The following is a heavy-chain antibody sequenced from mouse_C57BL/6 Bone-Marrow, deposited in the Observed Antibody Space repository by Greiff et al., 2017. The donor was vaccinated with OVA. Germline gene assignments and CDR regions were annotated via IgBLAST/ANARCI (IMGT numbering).Heavy chain of an antibody. J-gene: IGHJ2*01. CDR2: IDPTNDYT. CDR1: GYTFTSYT. Sequence: QVQLKVSGAELARPGASVKMSCKASGYTFTSYTIHWVKQRPGQGLEWIGYIDPTNDYTNYNQKFKGKATLTADKSSSTAYMQLSSLTSEDSAVYYCTRGYYFDYWGQGTTLTVSS. V-gene: IGHV1-4*01. CDR3: TRGYYFDY.